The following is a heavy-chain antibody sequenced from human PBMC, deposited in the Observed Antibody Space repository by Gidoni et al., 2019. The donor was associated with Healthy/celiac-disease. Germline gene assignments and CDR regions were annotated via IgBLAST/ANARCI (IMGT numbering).Heavy chain of an antibody. J-gene: IGHJ6*02. CDR3: ARDGVVVPAAVRYYYYGMDV. CDR2: IIPIFGTA. Sequence: QVQLVQSGAEVKKPGSSVKVSCTASGGTFSSYAISWVRQAPGQGLEWMGGIIPIFGTANYAQKFQGRVTITADESTSTAYMELSSLRSEDTAVYYCARDGVVVPAAVRYYYYGMDVWGQGTTVTVSS. D-gene: IGHD2-2*01. CDR1: GGTFSSYA. V-gene: IGHV1-69*01.